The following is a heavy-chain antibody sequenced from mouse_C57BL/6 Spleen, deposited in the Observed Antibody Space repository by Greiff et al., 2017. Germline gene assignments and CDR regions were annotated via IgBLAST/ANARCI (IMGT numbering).Heavy chain of an antibody. CDR2: IDPSDSYT. CDR1: GYTFTSYW. CDR3: ARSQYYGSSYYAMDY. D-gene: IGHD1-1*01. Sequence: QVQLQQPGAELVRPGTSVKLSCKASGYTFTSYWMHWVKQRPGQGLEWIGVIDPSDSYTNYNQKFKGKATLTVDTSSSTAYMQLSSLTSEDSAVYYCARSQYYGSSYYAMDYWGQGTSVTVSS. J-gene: IGHJ4*01. V-gene: IGHV1-59*01.